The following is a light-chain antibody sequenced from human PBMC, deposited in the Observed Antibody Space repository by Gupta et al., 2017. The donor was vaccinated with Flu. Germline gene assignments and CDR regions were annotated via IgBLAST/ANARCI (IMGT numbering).Light chain of an antibody. J-gene: IGKJ4*01. CDR1: QSINSD. CDR2: GAS. CDR3: QQYKNWPPLT. V-gene: IGKV3-15*01. Sequence: EVVMTQSPATLSVSPGDRATLSCRASQSINSDLAWYQQRPGQAPRLLIYGASARATGVPARFSGSGFGTELTLTISSRQSEDFAVYDCQQYKNWPPLTFGGGTKVEIK.